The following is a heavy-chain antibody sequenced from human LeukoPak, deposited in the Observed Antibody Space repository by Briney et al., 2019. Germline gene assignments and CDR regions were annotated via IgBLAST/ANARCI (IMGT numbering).Heavy chain of an antibody. D-gene: IGHD6-19*01. J-gene: IGHJ3*02. Sequence: GASVKVSCKASGYTFTNYGITWVRQAPGQGLEWMGWISAYNGNTNYAQKFQDRVTMTTDTSTNTAYMELRSLRFDDTAVYYCARDGKEWLVPAFDIWGQGTVVTVSS. V-gene: IGHV1-18*01. CDR1: GYTFTNYG. CDR3: ARDGKEWLVPAFDI. CDR2: ISAYNGNT.